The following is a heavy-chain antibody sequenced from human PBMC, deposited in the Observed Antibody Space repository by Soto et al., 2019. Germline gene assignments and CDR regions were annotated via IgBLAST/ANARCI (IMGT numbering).Heavy chain of an antibody. V-gene: IGHV1-69*02. Sequence: QVQLVQSGAEVKNPGSSVRVSCKASGGTFSSYTINWVRQAPGQGREWMGRVVTKIGIRNFVRKFQGRLTLTADKSTRTAYMALSSLRSEDTAVYYCARGGRENTWNDGNFDYWGQGTRVTVSS. CDR2: VVTKIGIR. D-gene: IGHD1-20*01. CDR1: GGTFSSYT. J-gene: IGHJ4*02. CDR3: ARGGRENTWNDGNFDY.